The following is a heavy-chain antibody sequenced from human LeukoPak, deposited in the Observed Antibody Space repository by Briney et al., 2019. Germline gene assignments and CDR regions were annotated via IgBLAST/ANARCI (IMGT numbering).Heavy chain of an antibody. CDR3: APAPWREQTSFDY. V-gene: IGHV4-39*01. J-gene: IGHJ4*02. CDR1: GGSISSSSYY. D-gene: IGHD1/OR15-1a*01. CDR2: IYYSGST. Sequence: SETLSLTCTVSGGSISSSSYYWGWIRQPPGKGLEWIGSIYYSGSTYYNPSLKSRVTISVDTSKNQFSLKLSSVTAADTAVYSCAPAPWREQTSFDYGARETLVPVSS.